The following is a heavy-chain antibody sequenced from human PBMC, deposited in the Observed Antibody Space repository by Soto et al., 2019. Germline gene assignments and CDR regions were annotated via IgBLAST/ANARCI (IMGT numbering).Heavy chain of an antibody. J-gene: IGHJ6*02. CDR3: AADGSDYGDYVDYYYYGMDV. V-gene: IGHV1-58*01. CDR2: IVVGSGNT. CDR1: RVTITSSS. D-gene: IGHD4-17*01. Sequence: ASAEECCKDCRVTITSSSVRWVRQYRGQRLEWIGWIVVGSGNTNYAQKFQERVTITRDMSTSTAYMELSSLRSEDTAVYYCAADGSDYGDYVDYYYYGMDVWGQGTTVTVSS.